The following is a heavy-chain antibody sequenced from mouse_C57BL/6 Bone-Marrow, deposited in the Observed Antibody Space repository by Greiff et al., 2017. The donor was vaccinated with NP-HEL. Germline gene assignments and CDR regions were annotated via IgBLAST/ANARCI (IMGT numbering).Heavy chain of an antibody. D-gene: IGHD1-1*01. CDR2: IHPSDSDT. V-gene: IGHV1-74*01. J-gene: IGHJ3*01. CDR3: AIGDWGSSYVPFAY. Sequence: QVQLQQPGAELVKPGASVKVSCKASGYTFTSYWMHWVKQRPGQGLEWIGRIHPSDSDTNYNQKFKGKATLTVDKSSSTAYMQLSSLTSEDSAVYYCAIGDWGSSYVPFAYWGQGTLVTVSA. CDR1: GYTFTSYW.